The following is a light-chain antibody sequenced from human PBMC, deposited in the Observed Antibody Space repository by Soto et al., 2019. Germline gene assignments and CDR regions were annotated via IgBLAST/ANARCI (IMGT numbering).Light chain of an antibody. CDR2: SNS. V-gene: IGLV1-44*01. Sequence: QPVLTQAPSASGTPGQRVTISCSGSSSNIGSNTVNWYRQLPGTAPKLLIYSNSQRPSGVPDRFTGSKSGTSASLAISGLQSEDEADYYCAAWDDSLNGYVFGSGTKVTVL. CDR1: SSNIGSNT. CDR3: AAWDDSLNGYV. J-gene: IGLJ1*01.